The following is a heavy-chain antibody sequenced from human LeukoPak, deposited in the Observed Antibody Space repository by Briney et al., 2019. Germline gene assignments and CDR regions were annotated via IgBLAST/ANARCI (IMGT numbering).Heavy chain of an antibody. CDR1: GYTFTGYY. J-gene: IGHJ4*02. D-gene: IGHD1-26*01. Sequence: AASVKVSCKASGYTFTGYYMHWVRQAPGQGLEWMGWINPNSGGTNYAQKFQGRVTTTRDTSISTAYMELSRLRSDDTAVYYCASFPEWEPITPYYFDYWGQGTLVTVSS. CDR2: INPNSGGT. V-gene: IGHV1-2*02. CDR3: ASFPEWEPITPYYFDY.